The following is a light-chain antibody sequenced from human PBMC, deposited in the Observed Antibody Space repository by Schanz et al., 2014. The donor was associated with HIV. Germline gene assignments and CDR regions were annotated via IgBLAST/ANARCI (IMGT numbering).Light chain of an antibody. CDR3: QQYGSSPL. V-gene: IGKV3-20*01. CDR1: QNVGTY. Sequence: EIVLTQSPATLSLSPGERVTLSCRASQNVGTYLAWYQQKPGQAPRLLIYGASSRATGIPDRFSGSGSGTDFTLTISRLEPEDFAVYYCQQYGSSPLFGQGTKVEIK. J-gene: IGKJ1*01. CDR2: GAS.